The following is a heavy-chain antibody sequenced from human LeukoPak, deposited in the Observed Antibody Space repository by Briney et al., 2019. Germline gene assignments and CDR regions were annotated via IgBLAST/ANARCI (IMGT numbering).Heavy chain of an antibody. CDR3: ARDTWELGGFDY. CDR1: GGSISSGGYY. CDR2: IYYSGST. D-gene: IGHD1-26*01. J-gene: IGHJ4*02. Sequence: SETLSLTCTVSGGSISSGGYYWSWIRQHPGKGLEWIGYIYYSGSTYYNPSLKSRVTMSVDTSKNQFSLKLSSVTAADTAVYYCARDTWELGGFDYWGQGTLVTVSS. V-gene: IGHV4-31*03.